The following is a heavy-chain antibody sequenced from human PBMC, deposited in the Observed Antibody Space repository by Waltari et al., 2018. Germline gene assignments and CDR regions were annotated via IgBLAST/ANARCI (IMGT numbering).Heavy chain of an antibody. D-gene: IGHD3-16*01. CDR3: AASRGVYWYFDF. Sequence: EVQLVESGGGLVQPGRSLRLSCAASGFDFYDYAMHWVRQVPGKGLEWVSVVSWGGATVGYADSVNGRFAICRDNAKNSLYLQMNSLRVEDTAFYYCAASRGVYWYFDFWGRGTLVSVSS. CDR2: VSWGGATV. V-gene: IGHV3-9*01. CDR1: GFDFYDYA. J-gene: IGHJ2*01.